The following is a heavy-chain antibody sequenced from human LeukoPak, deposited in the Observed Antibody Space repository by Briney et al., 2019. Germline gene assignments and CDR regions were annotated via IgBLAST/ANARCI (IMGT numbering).Heavy chain of an antibody. CDR3: ARADRLHGGPYLIGP. CDR1: GYSFTDYY. CDR2: INPNSGGT. V-gene: IGHV1-2*02. Sequence: ASVKVSCRTSGYSFTDYYMHWVRQAPGQGLEWMGWINPNSGGTSSAQKFQGRVTMTRDTSITTVYMEVSWLTSDDTAIYYCARADRLHGGPYLIGPWGQGTLVTVSS. D-gene: IGHD2-21*01. J-gene: IGHJ5*02.